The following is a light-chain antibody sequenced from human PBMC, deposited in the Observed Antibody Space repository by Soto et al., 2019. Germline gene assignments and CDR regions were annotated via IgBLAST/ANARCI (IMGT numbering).Light chain of an antibody. CDR3: QSYDSSLSAHYV. CDR1: SPNIGAGHD. CDR2: GSR. J-gene: IGLJ1*01. V-gene: IGLV1-40*01. Sequence: QSVLTQPPSVSGAPGQRVTISCTGSSPNIGAGHDVHWYQQLPGSAPKLLIYGSRNRPSGVPDRFSGSRSGTSASLAITGLQAEDEADYYCQSYDSSLSAHYVFGTGTKLTVL.